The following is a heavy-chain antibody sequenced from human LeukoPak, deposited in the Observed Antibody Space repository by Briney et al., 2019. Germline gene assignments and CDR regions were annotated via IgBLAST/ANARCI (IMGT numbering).Heavy chain of an antibody. CDR2: IYYSGST. V-gene: IGHV4-59*12. J-gene: IGHJ5*02. CDR3: ASGRGIAAAGKVSGWFDP. Sequence: SETLSLTCTVSGDSISSYYWSWIRQPPGKGLKWIGYIYYSGSTNYNPSLKSRVTISVDTSKNQFSLKLSSVTAADTAVYYCASGRGIAAAGKVSGWFDPWGQGTLVTVSS. CDR1: GDSISSYY. D-gene: IGHD6-13*01.